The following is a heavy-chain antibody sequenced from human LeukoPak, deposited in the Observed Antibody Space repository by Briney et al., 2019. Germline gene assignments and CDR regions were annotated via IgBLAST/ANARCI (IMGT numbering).Heavy chain of an antibody. D-gene: IGHD6-19*01. Sequence: PSETLSLTCTVSGDSINSSNYYWGWIRQPPGKGLEWIGSIYYSGSTYYNPSLKSRVTISMDTSKNQFSLKLTSVTAADTAVYYCASMSGYSSSLFDPWGQGTLVTVSS. CDR3: ASMSGYSSSLFDP. J-gene: IGHJ5*02. CDR2: IYYSGST. V-gene: IGHV4-39*07. CDR1: GDSINSSNYY.